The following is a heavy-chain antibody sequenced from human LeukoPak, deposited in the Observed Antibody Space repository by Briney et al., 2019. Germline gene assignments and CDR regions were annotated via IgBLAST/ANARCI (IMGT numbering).Heavy chain of an antibody. CDR3: ARGLTGHQLLYYYYYMDV. V-gene: IGHV1-8*01. D-gene: IGHD2-2*01. CDR1: GYTFTSYD. Sequence: ASVKVSCKASGYTFTSYDINWVRQATGQGLEWMGWMNPNSGNTGYAQKFQGRVTMTRNTSISTAYMELSSLRSEDAAVYYCARGLTGHQLLYYYYYMDVWGKGTTVTVSS. CDR2: MNPNSGNT. J-gene: IGHJ6*03.